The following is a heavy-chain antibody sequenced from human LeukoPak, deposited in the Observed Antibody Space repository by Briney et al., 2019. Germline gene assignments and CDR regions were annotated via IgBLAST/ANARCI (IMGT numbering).Heavy chain of an antibody. D-gene: IGHD2-8*01. J-gene: IGHJ4*02. V-gene: IGHV4-39*01. CDR2: ISYSGIN. CDR1: GGSMNNNNYF. CDR3: ARLNGPKLDFDY. Sequence: SETLSLTCTVSGGSMNNNNYFWAWIRQPPGKGLEWLVSISYSGINYHNPPLKSRITMSVYTSTMQFSLKLSSVTAADTAVYYCARLNGPKLDFDYWGPVTLVTVSS.